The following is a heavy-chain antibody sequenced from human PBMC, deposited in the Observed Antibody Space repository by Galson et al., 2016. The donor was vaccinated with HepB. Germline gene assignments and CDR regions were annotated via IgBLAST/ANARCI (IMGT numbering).Heavy chain of an antibody. V-gene: IGHV3-7*01. CDR2: IKEDGGEK. CDR3: ARAQLWSIDH. Sequence: SLRLSCAASGFTFSDYWMTWVRQAPGKGLEWVANIKEDGGEKHYVDSVKGRFTISRDNAQNSLYLQMNSLRVEDTAVYYCARAQLWSIDHWGQGTLVTVSS. J-gene: IGHJ4*02. CDR1: GFTFSDYW. D-gene: IGHD2-21*01.